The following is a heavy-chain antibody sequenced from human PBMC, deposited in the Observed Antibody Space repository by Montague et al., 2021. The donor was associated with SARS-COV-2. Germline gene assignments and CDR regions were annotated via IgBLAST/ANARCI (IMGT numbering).Heavy chain of an antibody. D-gene: IGHD2-2*01. Sequence: SLRLSCAASGFTFSSYGVHWVRQAPGKGLEWVAVISYDESNKHYSDSVKGLFTISRDNSKNTLYLQMNSLRAEDTAVYYCAKDQGDCSSSRCFRGWTYYYYGMDVWGQGTTVTVSS. CDR2: ISYDESNK. CDR3: AKDQGDCSSSRCFRGWTYYYYGMDV. CDR1: GFTFSSYG. J-gene: IGHJ6*02. V-gene: IGHV3-30*18.